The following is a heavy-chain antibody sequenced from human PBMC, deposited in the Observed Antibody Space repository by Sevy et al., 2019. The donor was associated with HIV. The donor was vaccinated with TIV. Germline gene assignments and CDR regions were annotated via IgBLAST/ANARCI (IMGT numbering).Heavy chain of an antibody. D-gene: IGHD2-2*01. V-gene: IGHV3-21*06. CDR3: AREIYCSSTSCPSDN. CDR2: ISSSSRYI. Sequence: GGSLRLSCAVSGFTFNTYNMNWVRQAPGKGLEWVSSISSSSRYINYADSLKGRVTISRDNAKNSVYLQMNSLRADDTALYYCAREIYCSSTSCPSDNWGQGTLVTVSS. CDR1: GFTFNTYN. J-gene: IGHJ4*02.